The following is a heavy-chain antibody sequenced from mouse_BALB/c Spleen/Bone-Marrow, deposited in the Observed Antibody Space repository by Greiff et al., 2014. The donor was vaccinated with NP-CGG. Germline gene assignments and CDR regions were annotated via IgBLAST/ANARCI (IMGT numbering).Heavy chain of an antibody. CDR2: ISDGGSYT. J-gene: IGHJ4*01. CDR3: ARDRGVQGYAMDY. Sequence: VMLVESGGGLVKPGGSLKLSCAASGFTFSDYYMYWVRQTPEKRLEWVATISDGGSYTYYPDSVKGRFTISRDIAKNNLYLQMSSLKSEDTAMYYCARDRGVQGYAMDYWGQGTSVTVSS. V-gene: IGHV5-4*02. CDR1: GFTFSDYY. D-gene: IGHD2-14*01.